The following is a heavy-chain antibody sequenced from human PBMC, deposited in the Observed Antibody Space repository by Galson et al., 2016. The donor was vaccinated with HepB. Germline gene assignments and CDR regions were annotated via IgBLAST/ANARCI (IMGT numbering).Heavy chain of an antibody. J-gene: IGHJ4*02. Sequence: SGFTFGDYTMNWVRQAPGRGLEWVSSISESSRYIYSADSVKGRFTVSRDNAKNSLYLQMYSLRAEDTAMYYCARDRGIGGAVAGPVDYWGQGTLVTVSS. CDR2: ISESSRYI. D-gene: IGHD6-19*01. CDR1: GFTFGDYT. V-gene: IGHV3-21*01. CDR3: ARDRGIGGAVAGPVDY.